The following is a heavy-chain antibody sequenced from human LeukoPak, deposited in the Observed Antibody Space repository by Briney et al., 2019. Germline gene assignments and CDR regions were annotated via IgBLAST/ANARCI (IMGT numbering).Heavy chain of an antibody. D-gene: IGHD3-10*01. CDR1: GFTFSSYG. V-gene: IGHV3-33*01. CDR3: AREKPYYYGSGSSYYFDH. Sequence: PGGSLRLSCAASGFTFSSYGMHWVRQAPGKGLEWVAVIWYDGSNKYYADSVKGRFTISRDNSKNTLYLQMNSLRAEDTAVYYCAREKPYYYGSGSSYYFDHWGQGTLVTVSS. CDR2: IWYDGSNK. J-gene: IGHJ4*02.